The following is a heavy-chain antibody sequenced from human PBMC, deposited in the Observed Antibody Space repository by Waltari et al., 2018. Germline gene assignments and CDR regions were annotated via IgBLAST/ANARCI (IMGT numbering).Heavy chain of an antibody. D-gene: IGHD3-10*01. Sequence: QVQLVQSGAEVKKPGASVKVSCKASGYTFTGYYMHWVRQAPGQGLEWMGRINPNSGGTNYAQKFQGRVTMTRDTSISTAYMELSRLRSDDTAVYYCARVVVRGVIVNYYYMDVWGKGTTVTVSS. CDR2: INPNSGGT. J-gene: IGHJ6*03. CDR3: ARVVVRGVIVNYYYMDV. CDR1: GYTFTGYY. V-gene: IGHV1-2*06.